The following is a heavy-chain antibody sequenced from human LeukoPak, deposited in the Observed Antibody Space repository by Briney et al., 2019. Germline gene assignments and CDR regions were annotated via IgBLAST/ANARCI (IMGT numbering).Heavy chain of an antibody. J-gene: IGHJ4*02. CDR3: ARDRDYYGSDYFDY. Sequence: GGSLRLSCAASGFTFSSYSMNWVRQAPGKGLEWVSSISSRSSYIYYADSVKGRFTISRDNAKNSLYPQMNSLRAEDTAVYYCARDRDYYGSDYFDYWGQGTLVTVSS. CDR2: ISSRSSYI. CDR1: GFTFSSYS. D-gene: IGHD3-10*01. V-gene: IGHV3-21*01.